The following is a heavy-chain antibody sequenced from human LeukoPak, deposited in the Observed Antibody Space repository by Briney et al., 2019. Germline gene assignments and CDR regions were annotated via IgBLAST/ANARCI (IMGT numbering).Heavy chain of an antibody. CDR1: GGSISSSNW. J-gene: IGHJ4*02. V-gene: IGHV4-4*03. D-gene: IGHD1-26*01. Sequence: PPETLSLTCAVSGGSISSSNWWSWVRQPPGKGLGCFGEIYHSGTTNYNPSLKSRVTISVDKSENQFSLKLSSVTAADTAVYYCARDSWGAAHPFDYWGQGTLVTVSS. CDR3: ARDSWGAAHPFDY. CDR2: IYHSGTT.